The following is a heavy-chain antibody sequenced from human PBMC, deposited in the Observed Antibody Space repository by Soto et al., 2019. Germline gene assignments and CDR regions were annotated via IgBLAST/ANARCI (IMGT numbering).Heavy chain of an antibody. CDR3: VRAVAAAGSF. CDR1: GFTFSSFA. CDR2: ISGVADLK. D-gene: IGHD6-13*01. V-gene: IGHV3-23*01. Sequence: HPGGSLRLSCAASGFTFSSFAMSWVRQAPGKGLEWVSDISGVADLKYYVDSVKGRFTISRDNSENTLYLQMNSLRAEDTAVYYCVRAVAAAGSFRGRGILVTVSS. J-gene: IGHJ4*02.